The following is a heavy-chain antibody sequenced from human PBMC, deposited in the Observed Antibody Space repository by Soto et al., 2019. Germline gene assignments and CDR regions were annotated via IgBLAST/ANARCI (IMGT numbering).Heavy chain of an antibody. CDR3: ARDPYCGAIDY. CDR2: IKQDGSEK. Sequence: EVQLMESGGGLVQPGGSLRLSCAASGFSFGASWMAWVRQAPGKGLEWVADIKQDGSEKTYVDSVKGRVTISRDNAKNSLYLQTNGLRAEDTAVYYCARDPYCGAIDYWGLGTLVTVSS. V-gene: IGHV3-7*01. CDR1: GFSFGASW. D-gene: IGHD1-26*01. J-gene: IGHJ4*02.